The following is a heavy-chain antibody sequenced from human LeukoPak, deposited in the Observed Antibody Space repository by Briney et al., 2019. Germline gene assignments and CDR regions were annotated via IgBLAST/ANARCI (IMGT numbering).Heavy chain of an antibody. J-gene: IGHJ4*02. Sequence: GGSLRLSCAASGFXFSSYEINWVRQASGKGLGWVAVISYDGSNKYYADSVKGRFTISRDNSKNTLYLQMNSLRAEDTAVYYCAKDTFASTYYYDSSGNDYWGQGTLVTVSS. CDR3: AKDTFASTYYYDSSGNDY. D-gene: IGHD3-22*01. CDR1: GFXFSSYE. CDR2: ISYDGSNK. V-gene: IGHV3-30*18.